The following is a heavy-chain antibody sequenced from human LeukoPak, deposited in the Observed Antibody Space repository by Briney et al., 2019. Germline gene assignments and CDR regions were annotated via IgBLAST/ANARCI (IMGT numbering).Heavy chain of an antibody. CDR2: ISGGGDIT. CDR3: VREDTPATANY. J-gene: IGHJ4*02. D-gene: IGHD2-21*02. V-gene: IGHV3-23*01. Sequence: GGSLRLSCAASGFNFANHAMSWIRQTPGKGLEWVSAISGGGDITYYADSVTGRFTISRDNSKDTLFLQMHSLRPGDTAVYYCVREDTPATANYWGQGTLVTISS. CDR1: GFNFANHA.